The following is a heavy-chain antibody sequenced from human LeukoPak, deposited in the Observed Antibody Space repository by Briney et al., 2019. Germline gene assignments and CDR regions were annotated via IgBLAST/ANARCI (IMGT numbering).Heavy chain of an antibody. D-gene: IGHD2-15*01. V-gene: IGHV4-39*06. J-gene: IGHJ5*02. CDR3: ARGEIGTCSGGSCLNWFDP. CDR2: IYYSGST. CDR1: GGSISRSSYY. Sequence: SETLSLTCTVSGGSISRSSYYWGWIRQPPGKGLEWIGSIYYSGSTYYNPSLKSRVTVSVDMSKNQFPLKLSSVTAADTAVYYCARGEIGTCSGGSCLNWFDPWGQGTLVTVSS.